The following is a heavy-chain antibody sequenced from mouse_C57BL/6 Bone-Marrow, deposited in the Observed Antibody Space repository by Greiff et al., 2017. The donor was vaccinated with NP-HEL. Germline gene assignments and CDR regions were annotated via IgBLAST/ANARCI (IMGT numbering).Heavy chain of an antibody. D-gene: IGHD1-1*01. CDR1: GYTFTSYG. Sequence: VQLVESGAELARPGASVKLSCKASGYTFTSYGISWVKQRTGQGLEWIGEIYPRSGNTYYNEKFKGKATLTADKSSSTAYMELRSLTSEDSAVYFCARHYYGSYYAMDYWGQGTSVTVSS. J-gene: IGHJ4*01. CDR3: ARHYYGSYYAMDY. CDR2: IYPRSGNT. V-gene: IGHV1-81*01.